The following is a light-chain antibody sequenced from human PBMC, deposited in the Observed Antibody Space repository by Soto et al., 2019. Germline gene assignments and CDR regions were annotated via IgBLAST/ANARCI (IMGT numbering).Light chain of an antibody. CDR3: QQYYSIPLT. CDR2: WAS. V-gene: IGKV4-1*01. Sequence: DIVMTQCPDSLAVSLGERATINCKSSPSVLSSSHTKNFLAWYQQKPGQSPKLLIYWASTREAGVPDRFGGSGSGTDFTLTISSLQAADVAVYYCQQYYSIPLTFGQGTKLESK. J-gene: IGKJ2*01. CDR1: PSVLSSSHTKNF.